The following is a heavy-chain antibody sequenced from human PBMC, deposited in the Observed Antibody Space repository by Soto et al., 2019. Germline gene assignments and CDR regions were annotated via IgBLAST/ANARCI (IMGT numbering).Heavy chain of an antibody. CDR3: AKDAGSGSYYIY. CDR1: GFTFSSDA. CDR2: ISGSGGST. V-gene: IGHV3-23*01. Sequence: GESLKLSCAASGFTFSSDAMSWVRQARGEGLEWASAISGSGGSTYYAGSVNGRFNISRDNPKNTLYLQMNSLRAEDTAVYYCAKDAGSGSYYIYWGQGTLVTVSS. J-gene: IGHJ4*02. D-gene: IGHD1-26*01.